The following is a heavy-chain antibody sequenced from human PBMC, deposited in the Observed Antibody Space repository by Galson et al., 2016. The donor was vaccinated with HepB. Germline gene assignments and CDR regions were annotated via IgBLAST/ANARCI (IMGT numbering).Heavy chain of an antibody. CDR2: IFYSGST. J-gene: IGHJ4*02. CDR1: GGSINSGDYY. V-gene: IGHV4-31*03. Sequence: TLSLTCTVSGGSINSGDYYWSWIRQHPGKGPEWIGYIFYSGSTYYNPSLKSRITMSVDTSKSQFSLKLNSVTAADTAIYYCASRPSGSGRPFDYWGQGTLVTVSS. CDR3: ASRPSGSGRPFDY. D-gene: IGHD3-10*01.